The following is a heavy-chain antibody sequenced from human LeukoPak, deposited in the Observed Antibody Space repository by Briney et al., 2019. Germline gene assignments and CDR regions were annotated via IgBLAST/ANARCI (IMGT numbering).Heavy chain of an antibody. CDR3: AKAPREQWLARIE. Sequence: GGSLRLSCAASGFTFDDYAMHWVRQAPGKGLEWVSGISWNSGSIGYADSVKGRFTISRDNAKNSLYLQMNSLRAEDTALYYCAKAPREQWLARIEWGQGTLVTVSS. CDR2: ISWNSGSI. J-gene: IGHJ4*02. V-gene: IGHV3-9*01. CDR1: GFTFDDYA. D-gene: IGHD6-19*01.